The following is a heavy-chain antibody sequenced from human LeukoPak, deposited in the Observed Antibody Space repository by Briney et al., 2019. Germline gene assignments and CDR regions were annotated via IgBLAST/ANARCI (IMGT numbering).Heavy chain of an antibody. Sequence: GGSLRLSCAASGFTFSSYWMSWVRQAPGKGLEWVANIKQDGSEKYYVDSVKGRFTISRDNAKNSLYLQMNSLRAEDTAVYYCARRGVGQLWLRQGFDYWGQGTLVTVSS. CDR1: GFTFSSYW. CDR2: IKQDGSEK. V-gene: IGHV3-7*01. CDR3: ARRGVGQLWLRQGFDY. J-gene: IGHJ4*02. D-gene: IGHD5-18*01.